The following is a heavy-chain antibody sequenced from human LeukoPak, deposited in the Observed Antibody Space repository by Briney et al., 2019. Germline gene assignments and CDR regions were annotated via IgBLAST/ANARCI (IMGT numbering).Heavy chain of an antibody. Sequence: SETLSLTCAVSGGSISSGGYSWSWIRQTPGKGLEWIAYIHDSGSTYNNPSLKSRISISIDTSKNQFSLKLNSVTAADTAVYYCARVVAAAGNNWFDPWGQGTLVTVSS. J-gene: IGHJ5*02. V-gene: IGHV4-30-4*07. D-gene: IGHD6-13*01. CDR1: GGSISSGGYS. CDR2: IHDSGST. CDR3: ARVVAAAGNNWFDP.